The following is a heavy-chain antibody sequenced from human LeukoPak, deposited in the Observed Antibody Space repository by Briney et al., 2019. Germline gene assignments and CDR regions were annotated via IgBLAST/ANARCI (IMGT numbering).Heavy chain of an antibody. CDR3: AGGSGTYAFDS. V-gene: IGHV4-59*02. Sequence: SETLSLTCTVSGGSVSFYYWSWIRQSPGKGLEWVGYIYYSGSTNYNPSLKSRVHIPTDTSKNQFSLKLSSVTAADTAVYFCAGGSGTYAFDSWGQGTLVTVSS. D-gene: IGHD3-16*01. J-gene: IGHJ4*02. CDR2: IYYSGST. CDR1: GGSVSFYY.